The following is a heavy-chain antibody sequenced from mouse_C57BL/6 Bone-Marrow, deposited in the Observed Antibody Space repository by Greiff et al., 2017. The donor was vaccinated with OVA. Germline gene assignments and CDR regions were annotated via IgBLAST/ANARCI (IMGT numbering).Heavy chain of an antibody. J-gene: IGHJ3*01. CDR2: IDPSDSET. V-gene: IGHV1-52*01. CDR1: GYTFTSYW. D-gene: IGHD2-4*01. Sequence: VQLQQPGAELVRPGSSVKLSCKASGYTFTSYWMHWVKQRPIQGLEWIGNIDPSDSETHYNQKFKDKATLTVDKSSSTAYMQLSSLTSEDSAVYYCARLGFYDYAVGYWGQGTLVTVSA. CDR3: ARLGFYDYAVGY.